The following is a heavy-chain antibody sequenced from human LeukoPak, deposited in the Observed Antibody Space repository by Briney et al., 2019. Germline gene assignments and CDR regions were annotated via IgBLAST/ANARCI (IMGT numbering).Heavy chain of an antibody. CDR2: FDPEDGET. CDR1: GYTLTELS. V-gene: IGHV1-24*01. J-gene: IGHJ4*02. Sequence: ASVKVSCKVSGYTLTELSMHWVRQAPGKGLEWMGDFDPEDGETIYAQKFQGRVTMTEDTSTDTAYMELSSLRSEDTAVYYCATDLGYYDSRRDYWGQGTLVTVSS. CDR3: ATDLGYYDSRRDY. D-gene: IGHD3-22*01.